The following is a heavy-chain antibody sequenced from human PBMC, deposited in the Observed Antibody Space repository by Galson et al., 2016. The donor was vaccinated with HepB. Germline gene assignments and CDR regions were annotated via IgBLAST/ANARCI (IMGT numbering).Heavy chain of an antibody. CDR1: GFSLTTRGVG. Sequence: PALVKPTQTLTLTCTFSGFSLTTRGVGVAWIRQPPGKALEWLAIVYWDDDKRYTPSLKNRVTLTKDTSRNQVVLKLSNMDPVDTGTYFCARGIYGSGNDVFDYWGQGTPVTVSS. V-gene: IGHV2-5*02. D-gene: IGHD3-10*01. J-gene: IGHJ4*02. CDR2: VYWDDDK. CDR3: ARGIYGSGNDVFDY.